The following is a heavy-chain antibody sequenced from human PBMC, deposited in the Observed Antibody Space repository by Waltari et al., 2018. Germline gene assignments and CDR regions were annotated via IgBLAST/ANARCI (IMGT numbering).Heavy chain of an antibody. V-gene: IGHV1-8*03. Sequence: QVQLVQSGAEVQKPGASVKVSCKASGYTFTTYDRNWVRQATGQGLEWSGWMNPNSGNTGYAQKFQGRGTITRNTSIRTAYMELSSLRPDDTAVYYCARNVAGTGDFDYWGQGTLVTVSS. CDR3: ARNVAGTGDFDY. CDR1: GYTFTTYD. CDR2: MNPNSGNT. J-gene: IGHJ4*02.